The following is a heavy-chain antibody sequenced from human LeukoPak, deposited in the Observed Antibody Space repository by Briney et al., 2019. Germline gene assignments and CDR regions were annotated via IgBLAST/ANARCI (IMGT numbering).Heavy chain of an antibody. CDR1: GFTFSSSA. CDR3: AKDPDLYYFDY. CDR2: ISGSGGST. J-gene: IGHJ4*02. V-gene: IGHV3-23*01. Sequence: GGSLRLSCAASGFTFSSSAMSWLRQAPGKGLEWVSAISGSGGSTYYADSVKGRFTISRDNSKNTLYLQMNSLRAEDTAVYYCAKDPDLYYFDYWGQGTLVTVSS.